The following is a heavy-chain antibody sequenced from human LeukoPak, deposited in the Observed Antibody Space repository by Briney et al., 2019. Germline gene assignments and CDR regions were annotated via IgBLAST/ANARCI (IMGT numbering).Heavy chain of an antibody. Sequence: PGESLGLSCEASGFIFSNYGMHWVRQAPGKGLEWLALIWYEGQTKFYADSVKGRFTISRDNSGNTLFLHMTNLRVEDTAVYYCAREWGRIAVAGGPGYWGQGALVTVSS. CDR1: GFIFSNYG. CDR3: AREWGRIAVAGGPGY. J-gene: IGHJ4*02. D-gene: IGHD6-19*01. V-gene: IGHV3-33*01. CDR2: IWYEGQTK.